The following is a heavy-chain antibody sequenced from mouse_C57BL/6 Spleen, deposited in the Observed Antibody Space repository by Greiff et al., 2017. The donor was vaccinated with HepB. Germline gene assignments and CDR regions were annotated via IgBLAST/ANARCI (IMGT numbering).Heavy chain of an antibody. CDR3: ATYALYYYAMDY. CDR1: GYSFTGYY. CDR2: INPSTGGT. D-gene: IGHD6-5*01. J-gene: IGHJ4*01. V-gene: IGHV1-42*01. Sequence: VQLQQSGPELVKPGASVKISCKASGYSFTGYYMNWVKQSPEKSLEWIGEINPSTGGTTYNQKFKAKATLTVDKSSSTAYMQLKSLTSEDSAVYYCATYALYYYAMDYWGQGTSVTVSS.